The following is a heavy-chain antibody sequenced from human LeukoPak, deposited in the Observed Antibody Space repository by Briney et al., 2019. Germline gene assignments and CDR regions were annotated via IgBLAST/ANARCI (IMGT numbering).Heavy chain of an antibody. CDR3: ARVVAAAGNNWFDP. Sequence: SETLSLTCTVSGGSISSYYWSWIRQPPGKGLEWIAYIHDSGSTYNNPSLKTRLSISIDTSKNQFSLKLNSVSAADTAVYYCARVVAAAGNNWFDPWGQGTLVTVSS. CDR2: IHDSGST. J-gene: IGHJ5*02. CDR1: GGSISSYY. D-gene: IGHD6-13*01. V-gene: IGHV4-59*12.